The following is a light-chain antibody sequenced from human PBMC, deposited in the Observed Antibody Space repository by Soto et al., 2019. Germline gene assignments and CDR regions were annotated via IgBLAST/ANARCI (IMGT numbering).Light chain of an antibody. CDR2: DVT. J-gene: IGLJ2*01. CDR3: SSYTTSNTLV. CDR1: SSDVGAYNF. V-gene: IGLV2-14*03. Sequence: QSALTQPASVSGSPGQSITISCTGTSSDVGAYNFVSWYQQHPGKAPKLMLYDVTNRPSGVSSRFSGSKYGNTASLAISGLQAEDEADYYCSSYTTSNTLVFGGGTKLTVL.